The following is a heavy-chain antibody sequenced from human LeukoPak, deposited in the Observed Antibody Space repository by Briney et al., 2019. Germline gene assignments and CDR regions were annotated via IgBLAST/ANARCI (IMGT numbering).Heavy chain of an antibody. J-gene: IGHJ6*03. CDR2: ISSSSSYI. CDR3: ARLAHPYCSGGSCYRFHYYYYMDV. CDR1: GFTFSSYS. V-gene: IGHV3-21*01. Sequence: GGSLRLSCAASGFTFSSYSMNWVRQAPGKGLEWVSSISSSSSYIYYADSVKGRFTISRDNAKNSLYLQLNSLRDEDTAVYYCARLAHPYCSGGSCYRFHYYYYMDVWGKGATVTVSS. D-gene: IGHD2-15*01.